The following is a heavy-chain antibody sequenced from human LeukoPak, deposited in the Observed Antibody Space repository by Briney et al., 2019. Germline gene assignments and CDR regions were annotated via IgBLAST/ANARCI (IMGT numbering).Heavy chain of an antibody. V-gene: IGHV3-9*01. CDR2: ISWNSGHI. CDR1: GFTFDDHG. Sequence: PGGSLRLSCAASGFTFDDHGMHWVRQAPGKGLEWVSGISWNSGHIVYADSVKGRFTISRDNAKNSLYLQMNSLRAEDTAVYYCARDQDYLQFYYYYYYMDVWGKGTTVTVSS. J-gene: IGHJ6*03. CDR3: ARDQDYLQFYYYYYYMDV. D-gene: IGHD4/OR15-4a*01.